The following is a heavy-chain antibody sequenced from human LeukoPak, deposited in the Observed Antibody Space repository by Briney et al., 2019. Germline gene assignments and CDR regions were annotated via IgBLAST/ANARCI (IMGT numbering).Heavy chain of an antibody. Sequence: PGGSLRLSCAASGFTFDDYAMHWVRQAPGKRLEWVSVIYSGGGTYYADSVKGRFTISRDNSNNMIYLQMNSLRAEDTAVYYCARSSENWGQGTLVTVSS. CDR2: IYSGGGT. V-gene: IGHV3-53*01. J-gene: IGHJ4*02. CDR1: GFTFDDYA. CDR3: ARSSEN.